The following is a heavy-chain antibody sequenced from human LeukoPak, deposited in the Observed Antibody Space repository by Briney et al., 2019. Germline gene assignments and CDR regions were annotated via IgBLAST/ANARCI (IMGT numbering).Heavy chain of an antibody. CDR3: VRSYRMAFFDY. CDR2: IYHSGST. V-gene: IGHV4-4*02. Sequence: SGTLSLTCAVSGGSISSSNWWSWVRQPPGKGLEWIGEIYHSGSTNYNPSLKSRVTISADKSKNQFSLKLSSVTAADTAVYYCVRSYRMAFFDYWGQGTLVTVSS. D-gene: IGHD3-10*01. J-gene: IGHJ4*02. CDR1: GGSISSSNW.